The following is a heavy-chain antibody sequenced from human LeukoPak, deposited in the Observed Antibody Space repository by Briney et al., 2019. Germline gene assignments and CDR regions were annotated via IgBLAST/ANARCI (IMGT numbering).Heavy chain of an antibody. CDR1: GFIFSNSA. Sequence: GGSLRLSCAASGFIFSNSAMHWVRQAPGKGLEWVAVISYDGSNKYYADSVKGRFTISRDNSKNTLYLQMNSLRAEDTAVYYCAKDIGEWLVKGGGCFDYWGQGTLVTVSS. D-gene: IGHD6-19*01. J-gene: IGHJ4*02. CDR2: ISYDGSNK. CDR3: AKDIGEWLVKGGGCFDY. V-gene: IGHV3-30*18.